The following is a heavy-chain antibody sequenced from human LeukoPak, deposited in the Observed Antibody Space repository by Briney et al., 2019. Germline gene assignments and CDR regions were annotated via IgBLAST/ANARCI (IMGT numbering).Heavy chain of an antibody. J-gene: IGHJ5*02. D-gene: IGHD6-13*01. CDR2: ITGNGVST. V-gene: IGHV3-43*02. Sequence: GGSLRLSCAASGFTFEDCGMHWVRQAPGKGLKWVSLITGNGVSTYYADSVKGRFTISRDNSKNSLYLQMNSLRTEDTALYYCAKCVYSNIYYWFDPWGQGTLVSVSS. CDR3: AKCVYSNIYYWFDP. CDR1: GFTFEDCG.